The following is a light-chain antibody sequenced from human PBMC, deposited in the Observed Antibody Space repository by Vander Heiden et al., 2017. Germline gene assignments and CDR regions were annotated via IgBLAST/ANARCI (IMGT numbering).Light chain of an antibody. J-gene: IGLJ2*01. CDR2: EDS. Sequence: SHVLTPPPSVSGAPGNTARITCGVIHSGSKSMHWYQQRPGQAPVLVVYEDSDRPSGIPERFSGSKSGNTATLTISRVEAGDEADYYCQVWDSSTDHVVFGGGTKLTVL. CDR1: HSGSKS. V-gene: IGLV3-21*01. CDR3: QVWDSSTDHVV.